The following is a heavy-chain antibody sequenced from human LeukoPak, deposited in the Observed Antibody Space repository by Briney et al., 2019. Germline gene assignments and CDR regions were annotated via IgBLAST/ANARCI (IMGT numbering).Heavy chain of an antibody. D-gene: IGHD3-9*01. V-gene: IGHV4-59*08. CDR2: IYYSGST. Sequence: SETLSLTCTVSGGSVSSYYWSWIRQPPGKGLQWIGYIYYSGSTNYNPSLKSRVTISVDTSKNQFSLKLSSVTAADTAVYYSARHRGGYFDWLLENNWFDPWGQGALVTVSS. J-gene: IGHJ5*02. CDR3: ARHRGGYFDWLLENNWFDP. CDR1: GGSVSSYY.